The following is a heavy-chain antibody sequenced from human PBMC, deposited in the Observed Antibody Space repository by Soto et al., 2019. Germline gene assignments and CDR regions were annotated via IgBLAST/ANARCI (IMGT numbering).Heavy chain of an antibody. CDR2: IYYIGST. CDR3: ARHNYGSGSTYFDY. CDR1: GGSVSIVIYY. J-gene: IGHJ4*02. D-gene: IGHD3-10*01. Sequence: PSETLSLTCTVSGGSVSIVIYYCSGIRQPPGKELEWIGYIYYIGSTNYNPSRKSRATISVDTSKNQFSLKLNSMPAADTAVYSCARHNYGSGSTYFDYCGQGTLVTVS. V-gene: IGHV4-61*01.